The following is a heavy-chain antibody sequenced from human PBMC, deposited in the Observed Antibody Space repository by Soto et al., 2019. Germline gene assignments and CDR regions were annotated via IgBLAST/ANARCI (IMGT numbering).Heavy chain of an antibody. CDR2: IDPSGGTT. CDR1: GYTFTSDH. Sequence: ASVKVSCKVSGYTFTSDHLHWVRQAPGQGLEWMGIIDPSGGTTNSGRVFQGRFSMTRDTSTSTVYMELSSLTSQDTAVYYCARSRGSHNGLDLWGQGTTVTVSS. V-gene: IGHV1-46*01. J-gene: IGHJ6*02. CDR3: ARSRGSHNGLDL. D-gene: IGHD3-10*01.